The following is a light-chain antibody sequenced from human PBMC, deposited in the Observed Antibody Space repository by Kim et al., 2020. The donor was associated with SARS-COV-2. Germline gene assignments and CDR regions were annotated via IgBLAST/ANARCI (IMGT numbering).Light chain of an antibody. CDR3: QSYDSSLSDSGV. Sequence: VTISCAGSSSNNGAGYNVHWYQQLPGTAPKLLIYGNSKRPSGVPDRFSGSKSGTSASLAITGLQAEDEADYYCQSYDSSLSDSGVFGGGTQLTVL. J-gene: IGLJ2*01. CDR1: SSNNGAGYN. CDR2: GNS. V-gene: IGLV1-40*01.